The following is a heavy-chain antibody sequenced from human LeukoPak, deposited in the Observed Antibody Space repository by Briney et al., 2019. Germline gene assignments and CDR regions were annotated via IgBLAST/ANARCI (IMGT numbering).Heavy chain of an antibody. D-gene: IGHD2-2*02. CDR3: ATTVVPAAILALAAFDI. CDR2: IYPGDSDT. CDR1: GYSFTSYW. J-gene: IGHJ3*02. V-gene: IGHV5-51*01. Sequence: GEALKIYCKCSGYSFTSYWIGWVRQMPGKGLGWMGIIYPGDSDTRYSPSFQGQVTISADKSISTAYLQWSSLKASDTAMYYCATTVVPAAILALAAFDIWGQGTMVTVSS.